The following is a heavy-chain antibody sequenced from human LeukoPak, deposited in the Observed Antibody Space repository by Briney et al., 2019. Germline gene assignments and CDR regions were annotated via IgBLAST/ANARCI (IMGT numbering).Heavy chain of an antibody. CDR2: IKQAGSEN. CDR3: VRGQETAWGLDY. CDR1: GFIFSSYW. D-gene: IGHD3-16*01. V-gene: IGHV3-7*01. J-gene: IGHJ4*02. Sequence: QPGRSLRLSCAASGFIFSSYWMTWVRQAPGKGLEWVANIKQAGSENSYVDSVKGRFTISRDNAKNTLYLQMNSLRAEDTALYYCVRGQETAWGLDYWGQGTLVTVSS.